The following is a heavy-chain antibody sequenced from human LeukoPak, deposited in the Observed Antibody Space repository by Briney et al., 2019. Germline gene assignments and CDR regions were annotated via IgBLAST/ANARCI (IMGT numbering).Heavy chain of an antibody. D-gene: IGHD2-15*01. CDR2: FCYSGTT. J-gene: IGHJ5*02. V-gene: IGHV4-39*07. Sequence: SETLSLTCTVSGGSISSSSYYWGWIRQPPGKGLEWIGSFCYSGTTYYNPSLKSRVTISVDRSKNQFSLNLSSVTAADTAVYYCAREGYCSGGSCDNWFDPWGQGTLVTVSS. CDR3: AREGYCSGGSCDNWFDP. CDR1: GGSISSSSYY.